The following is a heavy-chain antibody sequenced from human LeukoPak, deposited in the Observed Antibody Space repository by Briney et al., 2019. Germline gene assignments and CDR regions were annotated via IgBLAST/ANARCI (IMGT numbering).Heavy chain of an antibody. CDR3: ARALIVVVPAAGGEFDY. V-gene: IGHV5-51*01. J-gene: IGHJ4*02. CDR2: IYPGDSDT. CDR1: GYSFTSYW. Sequence: GESLKISCKGSGYSFTSYWIGWVRQMPGKGLEWMEIIYPGDSDTRYSPSFQGQVTISADKSISTAYLQWSSLKASDTAMYYCARALIVVVPAAGGEFDYWGQGTLVTVSS. D-gene: IGHD2-2*01.